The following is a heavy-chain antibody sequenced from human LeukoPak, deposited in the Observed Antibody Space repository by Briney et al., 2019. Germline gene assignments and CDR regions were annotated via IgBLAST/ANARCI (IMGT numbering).Heavy chain of an antibody. D-gene: IGHD5-18*01. J-gene: IGHJ4*02. CDR1: GGSFSGYY. CDR3: ARVPDTAMVSLGTFDY. CDR2: INHSGST. Sequence: TSETLSLTCAVYGGSFSGYYWSWIRQPPGKGLEWIGEINHSGSTNYNPSLKSRVTISVDTSKNQFSLKLSSVTAADTAVYYCARVPDTAMVSLGTFDYWGQGTLVTVSS. V-gene: IGHV4-34*01.